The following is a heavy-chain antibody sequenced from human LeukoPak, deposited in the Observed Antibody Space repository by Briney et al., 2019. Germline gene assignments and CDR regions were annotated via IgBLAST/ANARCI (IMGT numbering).Heavy chain of an antibody. CDR1: GHTFTSYD. CDR3: ARGVRARDTIFGVVTTGGYYYYYMDV. V-gene: IGHV1-8*03. CDR2: MNPNSGNT. D-gene: IGHD3-3*01. J-gene: IGHJ6*03. Sequence: ASVKVSCKASGHTFTSYDINWVRQATGQGLEWMGWMNPNSGNTGYAQKFQGRVTITRNTSISTAYMELSSLRSEDTAVYYCARGVRARDTIFGVVTTGGYYYYYMDVWGKGTTVTVSS.